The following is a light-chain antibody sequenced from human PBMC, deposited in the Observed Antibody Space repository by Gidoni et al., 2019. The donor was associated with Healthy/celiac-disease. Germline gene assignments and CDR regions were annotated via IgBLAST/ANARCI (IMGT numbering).Light chain of an antibody. J-gene: IGKJ3*01. CDR3: QQYYSTPFT. Sequence: GSLGERATINCKSSQRVLYSSNNKNYLAWYQQKPGQPPKLLIYWASTRESGVPDRFSGSGSGTDFTLTISSLQAEDVAVYYCQQYYSTPFTFGPGTKVDIQ. V-gene: IGKV4-1*01. CDR2: WAS. CDR1: QRVLYSSNNKNY.